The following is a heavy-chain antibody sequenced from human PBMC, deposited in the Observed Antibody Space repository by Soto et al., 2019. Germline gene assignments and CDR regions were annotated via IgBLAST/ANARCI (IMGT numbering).Heavy chain of an antibody. D-gene: IGHD6-13*01. CDR2: TYYRSKWYH. V-gene: IGHV6-1*01. CDR1: GDSVSSNSAA. Sequence: PSQTLSLTCAISGDSVSSNSAAWNWIRQSPSRGLEWLGRTYYRSKWYHDYALSVKSRISINPDTSKNQISPQLNSVTPEDTAVYYCTRASYSSRWYWYFDYWGQGSLVTVS. CDR3: TRASYSSRWYWYFDY. J-gene: IGHJ4*02.